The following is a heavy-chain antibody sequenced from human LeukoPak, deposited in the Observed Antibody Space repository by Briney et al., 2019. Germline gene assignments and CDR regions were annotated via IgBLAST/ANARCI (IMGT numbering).Heavy chain of an antibody. Sequence: GGSLRLSCAASGFTFSSYAMHWVRQAPGKGLGWVAVISYDGSNKYYADSVKGRFTISRDNSKNTLYLQMNSLRAEDTAVYYCAKDLRLGPYFGYFQHWGQGTLVTVSS. J-gene: IGHJ1*01. CDR3: AKDLRLGPYFGYFQH. CDR1: GFTFSSYA. D-gene: IGHD3-9*01. CDR2: ISYDGSNK. V-gene: IGHV3-30*04.